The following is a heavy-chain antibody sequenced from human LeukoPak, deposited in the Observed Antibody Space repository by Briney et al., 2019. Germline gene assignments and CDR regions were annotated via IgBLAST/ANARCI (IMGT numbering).Heavy chain of an antibody. CDR2: ISSNGGST. J-gene: IGHJ4*02. V-gene: IGHV3-64*01. CDR1: GFTFSSYA. CDR3: ARGAGGYFNYFDY. D-gene: IGHD3-22*01. Sequence: GGSLRLSCAASGFTFSSYAMHWVRQAPGKGLEYVSAISSNGGSTYYANSVKGRFTISRDNSKNTLYLQMGSLRAEDMAVYYCARGAGGYFNYFDYWGQGTLVTVSS.